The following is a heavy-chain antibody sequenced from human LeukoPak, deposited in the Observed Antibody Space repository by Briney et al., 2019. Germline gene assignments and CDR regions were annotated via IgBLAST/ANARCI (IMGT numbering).Heavy chain of an antibody. V-gene: IGHV1-2*02. D-gene: IGHD3-22*01. J-gene: IGHJ5*02. CDR1: GYTFTGYY. CDR2: MNPNSGGT. Sequence: GASVKVSCKASGYTFTGYYMHWVRQAPGQGLEWMGWMNPNSGGTNYAQKFQGRVTMTRDTSISTAYMELSRLRSDDTAVYYCARDPGLLDYYDSSGYYNWFDPWGQGTLVAVSS. CDR3: ARDPGLLDYYDSSGYYNWFDP.